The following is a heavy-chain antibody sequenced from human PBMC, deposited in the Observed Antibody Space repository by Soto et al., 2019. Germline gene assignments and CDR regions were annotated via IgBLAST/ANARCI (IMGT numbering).Heavy chain of an antibody. J-gene: IGHJ4*02. CDR1: GFTFSSYG. Sequence: GGSLRLSCAASGFTFSSYGMHWVRQAPGKGLEWVAVISYDGSNKYYADSVKGGFTISRDNSKNTLYLQMNSLRAEDTAVYYCAKDFGERWLQFDFDYWGQGTLVTVSS. D-gene: IGHD5-12*01. CDR3: AKDFGERWLQFDFDY. V-gene: IGHV3-30*18. CDR2: ISYDGSNK.